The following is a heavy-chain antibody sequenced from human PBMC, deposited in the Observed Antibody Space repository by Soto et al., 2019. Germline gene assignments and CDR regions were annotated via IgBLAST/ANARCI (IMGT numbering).Heavy chain of an antibody. V-gene: IGHV3-74*01. CDR2: IHYDGSST. CDR1: GFTFSSYW. D-gene: IGHD5-18*01. CDR3: ARDYRNTALIL. J-gene: IGHJ4*02. Sequence: AGGSLRLSCAASGFTFSSYWMYWVRQLPGKGLVWVSRIHYDGSSTSYADSVKGRFTISRDNAKNTLYLQMDSLRAEDTAVYYCARDYRNTALILWGQGTLVTVSS.